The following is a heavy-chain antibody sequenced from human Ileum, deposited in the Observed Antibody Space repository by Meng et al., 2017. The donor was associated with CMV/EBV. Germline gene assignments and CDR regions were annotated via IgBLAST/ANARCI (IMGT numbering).Heavy chain of an antibody. CDR2: INHVGRT. CDR3: ARGLFRYPAYFDL. V-gene: IGHV4-34*01. D-gene: IGHD3-16*02. J-gene: IGHJ4*02. Sequence: QLQLQLWGGVLLKPSETLSLTCVGYGGSLRGHYCNWIRQSPGNGLQWIAEINHVGRTNSNPSLASRVTISQDTSKNQCSLKLNSVTVADSAVYYCARGLFRYPAYFDLWGQGTLVTVSS. CDR1: GGSLRGHY.